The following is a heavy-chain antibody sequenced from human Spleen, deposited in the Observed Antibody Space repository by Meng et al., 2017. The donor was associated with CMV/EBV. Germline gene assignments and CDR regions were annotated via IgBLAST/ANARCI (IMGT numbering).Heavy chain of an antibody. V-gene: IGHV3-21*01. D-gene: IGHD2-2*01. J-gene: IGHJ3*01. CDR3: ARDGLIPADALDV. CDR1: GFTFSTYT. CDR2: ISGSRTYV. Sequence: ASGFTFSTYTMNWVRQAPGKGLEWVSSISGSRTYVYYTDSVKGRFTISRDNAKNSLYLQMNSLRAEDTAVYYCARDGLIPADALDVWGQGTVVTVSS.